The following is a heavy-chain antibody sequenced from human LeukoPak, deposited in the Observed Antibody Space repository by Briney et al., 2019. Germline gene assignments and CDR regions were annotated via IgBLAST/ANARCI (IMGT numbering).Heavy chain of an antibody. D-gene: IGHD5-18*01. CDR1: GFTFSSYG. V-gene: IGHV3-30*18. Sequence: GGSLRLSCAASGFTFSSYGMHWVRQPPGKGLEWVAVISYDGSNKYYADSVKGRFTISRDNSKNTLYLQMNSLRAEDTAVYYCAKDLYSYGPDYWGQGTLVTVSS. J-gene: IGHJ4*02. CDR3: AKDLYSYGPDY. CDR2: ISYDGSNK.